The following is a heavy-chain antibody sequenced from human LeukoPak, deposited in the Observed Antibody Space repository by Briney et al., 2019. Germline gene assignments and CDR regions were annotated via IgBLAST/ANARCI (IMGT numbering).Heavy chain of an antibody. CDR2: IHYSGST. D-gene: IGHD6-13*01. CDR1: GGPLRTYQ. CDR3: ARVYYSSSYDYWYFDL. Sequence: PSETLSLTCTVSGGPLRTYQWSWIRQPPGKGLEWIGNIHYSGSTNYNPSLKSRLTISVDTSKNQFSLKLSSVTAADTAVYYCARVYYSSSYDYWYFDLWGRGTLVTVSS. V-gene: IGHV4-59*01. J-gene: IGHJ2*01.